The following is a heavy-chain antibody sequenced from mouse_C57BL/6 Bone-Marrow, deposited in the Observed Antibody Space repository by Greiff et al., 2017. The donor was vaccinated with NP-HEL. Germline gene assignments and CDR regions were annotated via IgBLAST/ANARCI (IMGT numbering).Heavy chain of an antibody. CDR1: GYTFTDYE. J-gene: IGHJ2*01. CDR2: IDPETGGT. V-gene: IGHV1-15*01. CDR3: TRWGWLLRFFFDY. D-gene: IGHD2-3*01. Sequence: VQLQQSGAELVRPGASVTLSCKASGYTFTDYEMHWVKQTPVHGLEWIGAIDPETGGTAYNQKFKGKAILTADKSSSTAYMELRSLTSEDSAVYYCTRWGWLLRFFFDYWGQGTTLTVSS.